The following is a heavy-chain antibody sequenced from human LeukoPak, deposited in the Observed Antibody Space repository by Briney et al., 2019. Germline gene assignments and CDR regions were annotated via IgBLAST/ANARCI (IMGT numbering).Heavy chain of an antibody. J-gene: IGHJ6*03. Sequence: PGGSLRLSCAASGFTFSSYSMNWVRQAPGKGLEWVSSISSSSSTIYYADSVKGRFTISRDNSKNTLYLQMNSLRAEDTAVYYCARGCGDVVVPAAGLVDYYYYYMDVWGKGTTVTVSS. CDR1: GFTFSSYS. V-gene: IGHV3-48*01. D-gene: IGHD2-2*01. CDR2: ISSSSSTI. CDR3: ARGCGDVVVPAAGLVDYYYYYMDV.